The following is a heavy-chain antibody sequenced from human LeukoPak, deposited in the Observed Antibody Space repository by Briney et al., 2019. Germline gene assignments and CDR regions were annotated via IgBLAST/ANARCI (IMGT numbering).Heavy chain of an antibody. CDR1: GFSFSTQE. CDR2: ISSNSRTI. V-gene: IGHV3-48*03. D-gene: IGHD5-12*01. J-gene: IGHJ4*02. CDR3: ARGSYTGFDLYFDY. Sequence: GGSLRLSCATSGFSFSTQEMTWVRQAPGKGLEWVSYISSNSRTIYYADSVKGRFTISRDNTRNSVFLQLNSLRVGDTGFYYCARGSYTGFDLYFDYWGQGTLVTVSS.